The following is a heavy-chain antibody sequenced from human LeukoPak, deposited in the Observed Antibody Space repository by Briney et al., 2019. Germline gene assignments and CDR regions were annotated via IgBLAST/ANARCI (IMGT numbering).Heavy chain of an antibody. J-gene: IGHJ4*02. D-gene: IGHD2-15*01. V-gene: IGHV4-30-4*08. CDR3: ASRAVVVAANETFDY. Sequence: KPSETLSLTCTVSGGSISSGDYYWSWIRQPPGKGLEWIGYIYYSGSTYYNPSLKSRVTISVDTSKNQFSLKLSSVTAADTAVYYCASRAVVVAANETFDYWGQGTLVTVSS. CDR1: GGSISSGDYY. CDR2: IYYSGST.